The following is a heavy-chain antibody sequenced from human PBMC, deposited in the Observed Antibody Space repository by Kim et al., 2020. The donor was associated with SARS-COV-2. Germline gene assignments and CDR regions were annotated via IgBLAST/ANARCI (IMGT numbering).Heavy chain of an antibody. CDR3: ARGKSVVRGVTPNFNY. J-gene: IGHJ4*02. CDR2: TYYRSKWSN. CDR1: GDSVSSNSAT. D-gene: IGHD3-10*01. Sequence: SQTLSLTCAISGDSVSSNSATWNWIRQSPSRGLEWLGRTYYRSKWSNDYAAFVKSRITINPDTSKNQFSLQLNSVTPEDTALYYCARGKSVVRGVTPNFNYWGQGTLVTVSS. V-gene: IGHV6-1*01.